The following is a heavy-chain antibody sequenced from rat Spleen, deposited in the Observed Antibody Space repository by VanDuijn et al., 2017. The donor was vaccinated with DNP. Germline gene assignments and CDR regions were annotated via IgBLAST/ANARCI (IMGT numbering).Heavy chain of an antibody. Sequence: EVQLVESGGGLVQPGRSLKFSCAASGFTFSGYAMAWVRQAPKKVLEWAATITTSDGSTYYPDFVKARCTISRDDAESSLYLQMNSLKSEDTVTYYCARLGRLRPYWYFDFWGPGTMVTVSS. J-gene: IGHJ1*01. CDR2: ITTSDGST. CDR3: ARLGRLRPYWYFDF. D-gene: IGHD1-11*01. V-gene: IGHV5-17*01. CDR1: GFTFSGYA.